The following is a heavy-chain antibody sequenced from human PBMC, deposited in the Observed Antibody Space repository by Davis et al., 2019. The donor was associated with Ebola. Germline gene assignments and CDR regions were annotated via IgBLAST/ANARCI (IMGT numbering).Heavy chain of an antibody. V-gene: IGHV4-59*12. CDR2: IYYSGST. Sequence: SETLSLTCTVSGGSISSYYWSWIRQPPGKGLEWIGYIYYSGSTNYNPSLKSRVTISVDTSKNQFSLKLSSVTAADTAVYYCAAGRATVTTRWFDPWGQGTLVTVSS. J-gene: IGHJ5*02. CDR3: AAGRATVTTRWFDP. D-gene: IGHD4-17*01. CDR1: GGSISSYY.